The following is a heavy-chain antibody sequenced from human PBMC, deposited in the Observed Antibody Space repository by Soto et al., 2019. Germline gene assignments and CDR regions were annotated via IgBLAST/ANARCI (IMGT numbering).Heavy chain of an antibody. J-gene: IGHJ4*02. Sequence: HLGGSLRLSCAASGFTFSNYAMSWVRQAPGKGLEWVSTFTRSGNTYYADSVKGRSTISRDNSKNTLYLQMDSLRAEDTAVYYCARELAPGRPNHDYWGRGT. D-gene: IGHD3-3*02. V-gene: IGHV3-23*01. CDR2: FTRSGNT. CDR3: ARELAPGRPNHDY. CDR1: GFTFSNYA.